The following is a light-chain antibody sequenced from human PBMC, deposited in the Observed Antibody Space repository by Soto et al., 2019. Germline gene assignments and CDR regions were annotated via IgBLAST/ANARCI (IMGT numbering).Light chain of an antibody. CDR3: QQYDNLLPIT. J-gene: IGKJ5*01. CDR1: QDISKN. V-gene: IGKV1-33*01. CDR2: DAS. Sequence: IQMTQSPSSLSASVGDSVTITCQASQDISKNLNWYQQKPGKAPKLLIYDASILQTGVPSRFSVSGSATHFTFTISSLQPEAIATYYCQQYDNLLPITFGQGTRLEIK.